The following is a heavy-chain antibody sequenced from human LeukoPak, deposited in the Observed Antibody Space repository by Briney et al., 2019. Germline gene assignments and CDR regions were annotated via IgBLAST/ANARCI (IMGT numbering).Heavy chain of an antibody. V-gene: IGHV3-21*01. J-gene: IGHJ4*02. CDR1: GFTFSSYS. CDR3: ARSPDFWSGYCDY. CDR2: ISSSSSYI. Sequence: GGSLRLSCAASGFTFSSYSMNWVRQAPGEGLEWVSSISSSSSYIYYADSVKGRFTISRDNAKNSLYLQMNSLRAEDTAVYYCARSPDFWSGYCDYWGQGTLVTVSS. D-gene: IGHD3-3*01.